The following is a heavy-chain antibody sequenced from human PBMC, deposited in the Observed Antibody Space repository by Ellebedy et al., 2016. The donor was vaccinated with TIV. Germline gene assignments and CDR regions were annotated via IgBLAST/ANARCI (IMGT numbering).Heavy chain of an antibody. Sequence: PGGSLRLSCAASGFTFNDYYMYWIRQPPGKGLEWLSYISSSSTYTKYADSVKGRFTISRDNAKNSLFLQMNSLRAEDTAVYYCARPSAKGYSHGDFDYWGQGTLVAVS. J-gene: IGHJ4*02. CDR1: GFTFNDYY. CDR3: ARPSAKGYSHGDFDY. V-gene: IGHV3-11*06. D-gene: IGHD5-18*01. CDR2: ISSSSTYT.